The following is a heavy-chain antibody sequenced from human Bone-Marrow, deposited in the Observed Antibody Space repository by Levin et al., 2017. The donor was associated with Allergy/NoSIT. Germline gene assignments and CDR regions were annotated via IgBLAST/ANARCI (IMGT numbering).Heavy chain of an antibody. CDR1: GFTFSSYE. V-gene: IGHV3-48*03. CDR2: ISSSGSTI. CDR3: ARWGKSVVPSRDYGDYVRRVYYYYGMDV. J-gene: IGHJ6*02. D-gene: IGHD4-17*01. Sequence: SCAASGFTFSSYEMNWVRQAPGKGLEWVSYISSSGSTIYYADSVKGRFTISRDNAKNSLYLQMNSLRAEDTAVYYCARWGKSVVPSRDYGDYVRRVYYYYGMDVWGQGTTVTVSS.